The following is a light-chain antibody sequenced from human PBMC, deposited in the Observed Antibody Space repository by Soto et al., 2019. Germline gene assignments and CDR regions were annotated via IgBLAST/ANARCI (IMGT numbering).Light chain of an antibody. CDR2: GAS. V-gene: IGKV3-20*01. CDR3: QQHGSSPPIT. J-gene: IGKJ5*01. Sequence: EIVLAQAPGTLSLSPGERATLSWRASQSVSSSYLAWYQQKPGQAPRLLIYGASSRATGIPDRFSGSGSGTDSTLTISRLEPEDFAVYYCQQHGSSPPITFGQGTRLEIK. CDR1: QSVSSSY.